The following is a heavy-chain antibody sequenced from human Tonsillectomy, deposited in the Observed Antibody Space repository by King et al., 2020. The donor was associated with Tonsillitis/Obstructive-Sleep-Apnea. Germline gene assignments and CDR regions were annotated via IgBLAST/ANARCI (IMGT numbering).Heavy chain of an antibody. D-gene: IGHD2-2*01. CDR1: GGSFSGYY. J-gene: IGHJ4*02. Sequence: HVQLQQWGAGLLKPSETLSLTCAVYGGSFSGYYWSWIRQPPGKGLEWMGEINHSGSTNYNPSLKSRVTISVDTSKNQFSLKLSSVTAADTAVYYCARARRRYCSSTSCGSDYFDYWGQGTLVTVSS. CDR2: INHSGST. CDR3: ARARRRYCSSTSCGSDYFDY. V-gene: IGHV4-34*01.